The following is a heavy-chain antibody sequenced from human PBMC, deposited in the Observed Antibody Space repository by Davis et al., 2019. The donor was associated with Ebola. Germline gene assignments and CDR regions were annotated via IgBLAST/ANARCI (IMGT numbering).Heavy chain of an antibody. CDR1: GGSFSGYY. V-gene: IGHV4-34*01. Sequence: MPSETLSLTCAVYGGSFSGYYWSWIRQPPGKGLEWIGEINHSGSTNYNPSLKSRVTISVDTSKNQFSLKLSSVTAADTAVYYCARGRGWLRDGWFDPWGQGTLVTVSS. CDR2: INHSGST. D-gene: IGHD5-12*01. J-gene: IGHJ5*02. CDR3: ARGRGWLRDGWFDP.